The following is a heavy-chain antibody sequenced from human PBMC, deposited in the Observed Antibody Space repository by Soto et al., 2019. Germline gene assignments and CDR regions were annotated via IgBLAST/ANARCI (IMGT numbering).Heavy chain of an antibody. CDR2: ISWNSGSI. J-gene: IGHJ6*02. D-gene: IGHD2-15*01. V-gene: IGHV3-9*01. Sequence: EVQLVESGGGLVQPGRSLRLSCAASGFTFDDYAMHWVRQAPGKGLEWVSGISWNSGSIGYADSVKGRFTISRDNAKNSLYLQMNRLRAEDTALYYCAKDSGHDGMDVWGQGTTVTVSS. CDR1: GFTFDDYA. CDR3: AKDSGHDGMDV.